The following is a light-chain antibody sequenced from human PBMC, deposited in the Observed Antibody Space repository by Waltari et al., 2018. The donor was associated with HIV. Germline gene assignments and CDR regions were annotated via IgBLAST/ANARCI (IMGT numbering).Light chain of an antibody. CDR3: TTWDDSLNVLV. V-gene: IGLV1-44*01. Sequence: QSVLTQPPSASGTPGQTVTISCSGSRSNIGSNTVNCYQHLPGTAPKLLIYSNNVRPSGVPDRFSGFKSGTSASLAISGLQSQDEADYYCTTWDDSLNVLVFGGGTEVTVL. J-gene: IGLJ3*02. CDR2: SNN. CDR1: RSNIGSNT.